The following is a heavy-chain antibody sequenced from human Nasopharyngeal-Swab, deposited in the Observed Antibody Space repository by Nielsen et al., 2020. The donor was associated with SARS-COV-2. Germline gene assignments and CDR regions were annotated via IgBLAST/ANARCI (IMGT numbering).Heavy chain of an antibody. D-gene: IGHD3-22*01. CDR1: GGSINSGYHY. J-gene: IGHJ3*02. CDR3: ARAVSSGYYYVHGAFDI. Sequence: SETLSLTCSVSGGSINSGYHYWGRTRQPPGKDREWISSISYSGSPNYNPSLKSRVTISIDTAKNQFPLKMNSLNAADTAVYYCARAVSSGYYYVHGAFDIWGQGTEVTVSS. CDR2: ISYSGSP. V-gene: IGHV4-39*06.